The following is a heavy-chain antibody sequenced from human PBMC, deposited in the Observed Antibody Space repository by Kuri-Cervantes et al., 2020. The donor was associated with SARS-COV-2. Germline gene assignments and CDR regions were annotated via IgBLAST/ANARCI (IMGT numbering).Heavy chain of an antibody. CDR2: IYYSGST. CDR3: ARHIYYYYYMDV. J-gene: IGHJ6*03. CDR1: GGSISSSSYY. Sequence: GSLRLSCTVSGGSISSSSYYWGWIRQPPGKGLKWIGSIYYSGSTYYNPSLKSRVTISVDTSKNQFSLKLSSVTAADTAVYYCARHIYYYYYMDVWGKGTTVTVSS. V-gene: IGHV4-39*01.